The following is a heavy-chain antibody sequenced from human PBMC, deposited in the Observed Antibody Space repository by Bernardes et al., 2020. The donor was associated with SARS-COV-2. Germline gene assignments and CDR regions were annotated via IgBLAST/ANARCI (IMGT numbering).Heavy chain of an antibody. V-gene: IGHV4-59*08. CDR3: ARHARDCTGGVCQTYYYYAMDV. CDR1: GGSSKYYY. J-gene: IGHJ6*02. D-gene: IGHD2-8*02. CDR2: MYHSGST. Sequence: SETLSLTCTVSGGSSKYYYWSWIRQPPGKGLEWIGYMYHSGSTNYNPFLKRRVTMSIDTSKNQFSLKLRSVTAADTAVYYCARHARDCTGGVCQTYYYYAMDVWGQGTTVTVSS.